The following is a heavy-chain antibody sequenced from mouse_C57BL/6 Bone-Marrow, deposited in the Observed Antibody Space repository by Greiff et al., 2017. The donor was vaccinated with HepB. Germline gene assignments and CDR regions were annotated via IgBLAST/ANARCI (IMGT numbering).Heavy chain of an antibody. CDR3: ARRTTLGYFDV. V-gene: IGHV1-78*01. CDR2: IYPRDGSS. Sequence: VQLQQSDAELVKPGASVKISCKVSGYTFTDHTIHWMKQRPEQGLEWIGYIYPRDGSSRYNEKFKGKATLTEDKSSSTAYMQLNSLTSEDSAVLFCARRTTLGYFDVWGTGTTVTVSS. CDR1: GYTFTDHT. D-gene: IGHD1-1*01. J-gene: IGHJ1*03.